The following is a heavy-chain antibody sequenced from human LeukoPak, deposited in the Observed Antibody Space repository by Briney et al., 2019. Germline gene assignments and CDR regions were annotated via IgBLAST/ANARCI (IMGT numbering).Heavy chain of an antibody. CDR1: GGPFSGYY. Sequence: SETLSLTCAVYGGPFSGYYWSWIRQSPGKGLEWIGEINHSGSTNYNPSLKSRVTISVDTSKNQFSLKLSSVTAADTAVYYCARGRTTYDYVWGSYRPPDYWGQGTLVTVSS. V-gene: IGHV4-34*01. J-gene: IGHJ4*02. CDR3: ARGRTTYDYVWGSYRPPDY. CDR2: INHSGST. D-gene: IGHD3-16*02.